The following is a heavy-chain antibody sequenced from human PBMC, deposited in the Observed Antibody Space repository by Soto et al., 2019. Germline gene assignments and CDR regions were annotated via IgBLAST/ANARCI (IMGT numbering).Heavy chain of an antibody. CDR2: INHSGST. D-gene: IGHD2-15*01. CDR1: GGSFSGYY. CDR3: ARARIVVVVAAKWNWFDP. J-gene: IGHJ5*02. Sequence: QVQLQQWGAGLLKPSETLSLTCAVYGGSFSGYYWSWIRQPPGKGLEWIGEINHSGSTNYNPSLKRRVTRSVDTSKNQFSLKLSSVTAADTAVYYCARARIVVVVAAKWNWFDPWGQGTLVTVSS. V-gene: IGHV4-34*01.